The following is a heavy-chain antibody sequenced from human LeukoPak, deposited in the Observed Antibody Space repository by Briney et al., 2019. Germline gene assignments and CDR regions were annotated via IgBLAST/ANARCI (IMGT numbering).Heavy chain of an antibody. CDR1: GGSISGYY. V-gene: IGHV4-4*07. D-gene: IGHD2-8*02. CDR2: IYTSGST. CDR3: GGVRIRAGGASYFDY. J-gene: IGHJ4*02. Sequence: VKPSETLSLTCPVSGGSISGYYWSWIRQPAGKGLEWIGRIYTSGSTNYNPSLKSRVTISVDTSKNQFSLKLSSVTAADTAVYYCGGVRIRAGGASYFDYWGQGTLVTVSS.